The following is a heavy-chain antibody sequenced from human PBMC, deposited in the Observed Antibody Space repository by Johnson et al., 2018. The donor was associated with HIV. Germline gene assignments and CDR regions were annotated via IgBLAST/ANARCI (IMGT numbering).Heavy chain of an antibody. CDR1: GFTFSDSY. Sequence: QVQVVESGGGLVKPGGSLRLSCAASGFTFSDSYMTWIRQAPGKGLEWVSYISSSGGTIYYADSVRGRFTIPRNNAKNSLYLQLNSLRAEDRAVYFCATIWRNEGRHSFDVWGQGTMVAVS. CDR2: ISSSGGTI. CDR3: ATIWRNEGRHSFDV. V-gene: IGHV3-11*04. D-gene: IGHD1-1*01. J-gene: IGHJ3*01.